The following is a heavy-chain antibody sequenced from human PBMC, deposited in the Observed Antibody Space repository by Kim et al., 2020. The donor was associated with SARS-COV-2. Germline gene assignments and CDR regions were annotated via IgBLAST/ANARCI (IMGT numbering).Heavy chain of an antibody. D-gene: IGHD3-10*01. V-gene: IGHV3-9*01. J-gene: IGHJ4*02. CDR2: ISWNSGSI. CDR3: AKDSGLGVLFPYYFDY. Sequence: GGSLRLSCAASGFTFDDYAMHWVRQAPGKGLEWVSGISWNSGSIGYADSVKGRFTISRDNAKNSLYLQMNSLRAEDTALYYCAKDSGLGVLFPYYFDYWGQGNPVTLSS. CDR1: GFTFDDYA.